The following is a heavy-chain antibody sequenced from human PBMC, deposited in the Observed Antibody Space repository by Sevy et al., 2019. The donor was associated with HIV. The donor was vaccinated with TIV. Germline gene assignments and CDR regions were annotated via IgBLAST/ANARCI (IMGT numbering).Heavy chain of an antibody. CDR1: GGSISRSNYY. CDR3: ATGDSSGWSDY. J-gene: IGHJ4*02. D-gene: IGHD6-19*01. CDR2: IYDSGST. V-gene: IGHV4-39*01. Sequence: SETLSLSCIISGGSISRSNYYWGWIRQPPGKGLEWIGIIYDSGSTYYNPSLKSRVSISVETSKNQFSLKMSSVIAADTAVYYCATGDSSGWSDYWGQGTLVTVSS.